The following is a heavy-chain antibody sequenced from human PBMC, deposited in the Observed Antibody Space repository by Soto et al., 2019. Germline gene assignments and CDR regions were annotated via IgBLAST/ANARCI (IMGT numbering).Heavy chain of an antibody. Sequence: ETLSLTCTVSGGSVSGGSYFWSWVRQPPGKGLEWIGYFYYSGSTKYNPSLKSRVTILEDTSKNQFSLKLNSVTAADTAVYYCAREERMGTFDYWGQGALVTVSS. J-gene: IGHJ4*02. CDR2: FYYSGST. CDR1: GGSVSGGSYF. D-gene: IGHD1-1*01. CDR3: AREERMGTFDY. V-gene: IGHV4-61*01.